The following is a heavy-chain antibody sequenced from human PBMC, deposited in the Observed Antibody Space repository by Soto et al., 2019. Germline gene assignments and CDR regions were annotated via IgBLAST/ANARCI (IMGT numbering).Heavy chain of an antibody. V-gene: IGHV4-30-4*01. CDR2: IYYSGST. J-gene: IGHJ4*02. CDR1: GRSISSVNYY. CDR3: ARYGSGECNRGSCYSPFVY. Sequence: QVQLQESGPGLVKPSQTLSLTCTVSGRSISSVNYYWSWIRQPPGKGLEWIGYIYYSGSTYYNPSLRSRVTISVDTSKNQFSLKLSSVTAADTAVYYCARYGSGECNRGSCYSPFVYWGQGTLVTVSS. D-gene: IGHD2-15*01.